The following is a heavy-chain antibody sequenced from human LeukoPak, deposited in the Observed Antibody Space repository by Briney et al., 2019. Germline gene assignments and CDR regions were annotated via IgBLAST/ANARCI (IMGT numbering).Heavy chain of an antibody. J-gene: IGHJ4*02. Sequence: GGSLRLSCAASGFTFSSYEMNWVRQAPGKGLEWVSYISSSGSTIYYADSVKGRFTISRDNAKNSLYLQMNSLRAEDTAVYYCARLSAVTTFDYWGQGTLVTVSS. D-gene: IGHD4-17*01. CDR1: GFTFSSYE. V-gene: IGHV3-48*03. CDR2: ISSSGSTI. CDR3: ARLSAVTTFDY.